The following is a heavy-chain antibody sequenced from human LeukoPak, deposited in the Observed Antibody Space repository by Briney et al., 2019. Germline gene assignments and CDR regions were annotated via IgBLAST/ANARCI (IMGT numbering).Heavy chain of an antibody. J-gene: IGHJ6*03. CDR2: ISSSSTI. CDR3: AREPDYRYYYYMDV. D-gene: IGHD4-11*01. CDR1: GFTFSSYS. V-gene: IGHV3-48*04. Sequence: GGSLRLSCAASGFTFSSYSMNWVRQAPGKGLEWVSYISSSSTIYYADSVKGRFTISRDNAKNSLYLQMNSLRAEDTAVYYCAREPDYRYYYYMDVWGKGTTVTVSS.